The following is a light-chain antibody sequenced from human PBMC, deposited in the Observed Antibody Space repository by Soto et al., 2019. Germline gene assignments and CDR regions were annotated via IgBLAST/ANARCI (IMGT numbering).Light chain of an antibody. V-gene: IGKV1-39*01. CDR1: QSISGY. CDR3: QQSYSTPLT. Sequence: DIQMTQSQSSLSASVGDRVTITCRASQSISGYLNWYQQKPGKAPNLLIYAASSLQSGVPSRFSGSGSGTDFTLTISSLQPEDFATYYCQQSYSTPLTFGGGTKVEIK. CDR2: AAS. J-gene: IGKJ4*01.